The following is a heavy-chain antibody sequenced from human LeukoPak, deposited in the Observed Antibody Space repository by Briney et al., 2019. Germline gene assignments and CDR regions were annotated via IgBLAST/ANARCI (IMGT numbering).Heavy chain of an antibody. Sequence: ASVKVSCKASGYRFTGYSIHWVRQAPGQRLAWMGSVDAGSDNRKYSQKFQGRVTITSDTSASTAYMELSSLRSEDTAVYYCSRKYSSSSPYYYGMDVWGQGTTVTVSS. CDR3: SRKYSSSSPYYYGMDV. CDR1: GYRFTGYS. CDR2: VDAGSDNR. J-gene: IGHJ6*02. D-gene: IGHD6-6*01. V-gene: IGHV1-3*01.